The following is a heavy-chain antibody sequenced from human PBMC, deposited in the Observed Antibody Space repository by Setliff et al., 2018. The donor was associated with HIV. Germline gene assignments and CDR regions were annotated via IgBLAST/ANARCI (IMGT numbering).Heavy chain of an antibody. V-gene: IGHV1-69*13. J-gene: IGHJ4*02. Sequence: SVKVSCKASGGTFSRYTISWVRQAPGQGLEWMGGIVPIFGTTNYAQRFQGRVSITADASTSTAYMELSSLRSEDTAVYYCAIDVIGGWLRPMPDFWGPGTLVTVSS. CDR2: IVPIFGTT. CDR1: GGTFSRYT. CDR3: AIDVIGGWLRPMPDF. D-gene: IGHD5-12*01.